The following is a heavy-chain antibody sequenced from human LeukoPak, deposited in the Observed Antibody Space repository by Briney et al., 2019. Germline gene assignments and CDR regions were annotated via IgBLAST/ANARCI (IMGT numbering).Heavy chain of an antibody. CDR2: INPNSGGT. D-gene: IGHD4-17*01. Sequence: ASVKVSCKASGYTFTGCYMHWVRHAPGQGLEWMGRINPNSGGTNYAQKFQGRVTMTRDTSISTAYMELSRLRSDDTAVYYCARDDGDSPFDYWGQGTLVTVSS. CDR1: GYTFTGCY. CDR3: ARDDGDSPFDY. V-gene: IGHV1-2*06. J-gene: IGHJ4*02.